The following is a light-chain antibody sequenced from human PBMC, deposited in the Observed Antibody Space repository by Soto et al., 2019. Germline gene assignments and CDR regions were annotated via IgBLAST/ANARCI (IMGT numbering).Light chain of an antibody. V-gene: IGLV1-51*01. J-gene: IGLJ2*01. CDR3: ATWDDSLSSVI. CDR1: SSNIGNDY. CDR2: DND. Sequence: QSVLTQPPSVSAAPGEKVSISCSGSSSNIGNDYVSWYQQLPGTAPKLLIYDNDKRPSGIPDRFSGSKSGTSATLGITGLQTGDEADYQCATWDDSLSSVIFGGGTKLTVL.